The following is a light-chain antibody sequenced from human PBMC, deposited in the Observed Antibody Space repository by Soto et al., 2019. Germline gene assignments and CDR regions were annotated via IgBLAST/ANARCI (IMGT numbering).Light chain of an antibody. V-gene: IGKV3-15*01. Sequence: TQSPSSLSASVGDRVSLSCRASQSVNSKLAWYQQKPGQAPTLLIYGASTRATGIPARFSGSGCGTEFTLTISSRQDEDFAVYFCQQHNNWPRITFGEGTRVEIK. CDR3: QQHNNWPRIT. CDR1: QSVNSK. CDR2: GAS. J-gene: IGKJ5*01.